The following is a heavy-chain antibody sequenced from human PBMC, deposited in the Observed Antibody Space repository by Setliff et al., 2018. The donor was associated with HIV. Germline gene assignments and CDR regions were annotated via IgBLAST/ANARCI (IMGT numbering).Heavy chain of an antibody. Sequence: PGESLKISCAASGFTFSSYDMHWVRQATGKGLEWVSAIGTAGDTYYPGSVKGRFTISRENAKNSLYLQMNSLRAGDTAVYYCARGPRYDSSGYQKGASDAFDIWGQGTMVTVSS. CDR3: ARGPRYDSSGYQKGASDAFDI. CDR1: GFTFSSYD. V-gene: IGHV3-13*01. J-gene: IGHJ3*02. CDR2: IGTAGDT. D-gene: IGHD3-22*01.